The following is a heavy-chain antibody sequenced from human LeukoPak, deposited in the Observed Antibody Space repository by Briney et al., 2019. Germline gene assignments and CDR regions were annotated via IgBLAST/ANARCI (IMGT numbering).Heavy chain of an antibody. Sequence: GESLKISCKGSGYSINNYWIGWVRQMPGKGLEWMGIIYPADSDIRYSPSFQGQVTISADKSISTAYLQWSSLKASDTAMYYCARQEYSSGGGCYTWFDPWGQGTLVTVSS. CDR1: GYSINNYW. J-gene: IGHJ5*02. CDR3: ARQEYSSGGGCYTWFDP. CDR2: IYPADSDI. V-gene: IGHV5-51*01. D-gene: IGHD2-15*01.